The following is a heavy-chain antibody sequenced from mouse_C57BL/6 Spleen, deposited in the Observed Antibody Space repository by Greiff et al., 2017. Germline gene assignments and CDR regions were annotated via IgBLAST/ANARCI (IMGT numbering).Heavy chain of an antibody. D-gene: IGHD1-1*01. V-gene: IGHV5-17*01. CDR1: GFTFSDYG. Sequence: EVKLMESGGGLVKPGGSLKLSCAASGFTFSDYGMHWVRQAPEKGLAWVAYISSGSSTIYYADTVKGRFTISRDNAKNTLFLQMTSLRSEDTAMYYCARPSYYGSSYEWYFDVWGTGTTVTVSS. J-gene: IGHJ1*03. CDR3: ARPSYYGSSYEWYFDV. CDR2: ISSGSSTI.